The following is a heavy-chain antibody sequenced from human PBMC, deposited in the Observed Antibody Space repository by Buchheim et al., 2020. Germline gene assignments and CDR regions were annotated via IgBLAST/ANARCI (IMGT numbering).Heavy chain of an antibody. V-gene: IGHV3-23*04. CDR1: GFSLTTYG. CDR3: GKESLSRGWYTIEH. J-gene: IGHJ4*02. Sequence: DVQLVESGGGLVQPEGSLRLSCAASGFSLTTYGMSWVRQAPGKGLERVSAINGDATYYADPVKGRFTTSIDRSKNTVYLQVNSLRADDTAVYYCGKESLSRGWYTIEHWGQGTL. CDR2: INGDAT. D-gene: IGHD6-19*01.